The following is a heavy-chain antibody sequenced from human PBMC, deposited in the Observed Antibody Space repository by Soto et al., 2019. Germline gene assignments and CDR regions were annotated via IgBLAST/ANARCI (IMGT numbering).Heavy chain of an antibody. CDR3: ARGNRGTWFDP. CDR2: ISGISSYI. J-gene: IGHJ5*02. CDR1: RFTFSTYT. V-gene: IGHV3-21*01. Sequence: GGSLRLSCAGSRFTFSTYTMHWVRQTPGKGLEWVSSISGISSYIYYADSVKGRFTISRDNANNSLYLQLNSLRVEDTAVYYCARGNRGTWFDPWGQGTLVTVSS.